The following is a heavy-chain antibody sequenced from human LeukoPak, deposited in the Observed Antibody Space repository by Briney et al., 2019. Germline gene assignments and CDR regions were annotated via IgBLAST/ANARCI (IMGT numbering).Heavy chain of an antibody. CDR2: IYTGGTT. Sequence: SETLSLTCTVSGGSISSYFWSWIRQPAGKGLEWIGRIYTGGTTNYNPSLKSRVTMSVDTSKNQFSLNLTSVTAADSAAYYCAREDGSGRPLDYWGQGTLVTVSS. J-gene: IGHJ4*02. CDR3: AREDGSGRPLDY. CDR1: GGSISSYF. D-gene: IGHD6-19*01. V-gene: IGHV4-4*07.